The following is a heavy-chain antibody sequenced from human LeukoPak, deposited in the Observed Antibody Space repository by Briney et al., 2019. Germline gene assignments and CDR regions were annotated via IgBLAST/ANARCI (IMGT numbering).Heavy chain of an antibody. Sequence: SVKVSCKASGVAFSSYAISWVRQAPGQGLEWMGGIIPIFGTANYAQKFQGRVTITTDESTSTAYMELSSLRSDETRVSCCVTPWNFSMIVVSHAFDSFGEGTMASVSS. D-gene: IGHD3-22*01. J-gene: IGHJ3*02. CDR3: VTPWNFSMIVVSHAFDS. CDR2: IIPIFGTA. CDR1: GVAFSSYA. V-gene: IGHV1-69*05.